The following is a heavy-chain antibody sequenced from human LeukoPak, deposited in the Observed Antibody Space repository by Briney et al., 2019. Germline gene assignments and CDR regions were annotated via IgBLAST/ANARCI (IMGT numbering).Heavy chain of an antibody. J-gene: IGHJ4*02. CDR3: VKGDGIYSFDY. D-gene: IGHD1-26*01. CDR2: IGTTGAST. V-gene: IGHV3-23*01. CDR1: GFSFSSFG. Sequence: GGSLRLSCAASGFSFSSFGMSWVRQGPGKGLEWVSSIGTTGASTNYADSVKGRFTISRDNSKNTLYLQMNSLKAEDTAVYYCVKGDGIYSFDYWGQGTLVTVSS.